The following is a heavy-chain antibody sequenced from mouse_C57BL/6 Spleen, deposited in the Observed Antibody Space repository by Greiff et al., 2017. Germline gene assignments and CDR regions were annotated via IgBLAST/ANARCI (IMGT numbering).Heavy chain of an antibody. Sequence: QVQLQQPGAELVMPGASVKLSCKASGYTFTSYWMHWVKQRPGQGLEWIGEIDPSDSYTNYNQKFNGKSPLTVDKSSSTAYMPLSSLTSEDSAFYYCARSHYYGSSPVAYWGQGTLVTVSA. CDR3: ARSHYYGSSPVAY. J-gene: IGHJ3*01. D-gene: IGHD1-1*01. CDR2: IDPSDSYT. CDR1: GYTFTSYW. V-gene: IGHV1-69*01.